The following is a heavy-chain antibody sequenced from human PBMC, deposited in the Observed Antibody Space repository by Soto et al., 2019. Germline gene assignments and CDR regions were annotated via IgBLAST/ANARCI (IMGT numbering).Heavy chain of an antibody. J-gene: IGHJ4*02. CDR1: GGTFSSYA. V-gene: IGHV1-69*01. D-gene: IGHD3-3*01. CDR3: ASGAYDFWSADHHPPGY. CDR2: TIPIFGTA. Sequence: QVQLVQSGAEVKKPGSSVKVSCKASGGTFSSYAISWVRQAPGQGLEWMGGTIPIFGTANYAQKFQGRVTITADESTSTAYMELSSLRSEDTAVYYCASGAYDFWSADHHPPGYWGQGTLVTVSS.